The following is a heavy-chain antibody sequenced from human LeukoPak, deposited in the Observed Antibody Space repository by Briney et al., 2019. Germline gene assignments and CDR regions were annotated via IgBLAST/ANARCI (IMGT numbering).Heavy chain of an antibody. D-gene: IGHD3-22*01. CDR2: ISGSGGST. J-gene: IGHJ4*02. V-gene: IGHV3-23*01. CDR3: AKEAKIVVIFEDY. CDR1: GFTFGTYA. Sequence: GGSLRLSCAASGFTFGTYAMHWVRQAPGKGLEWVSAISGSGGSTYYADSVKGRFTISRDNSKNTLYLQMNSLRAEDTAVYYCAKEAKIVVIFEDYWGQGTLVTVSS.